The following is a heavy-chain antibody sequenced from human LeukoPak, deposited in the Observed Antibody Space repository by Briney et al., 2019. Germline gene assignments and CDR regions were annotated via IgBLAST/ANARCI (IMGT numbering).Heavy chain of an antibody. CDR2: IYYSAST. Sequence: SETPSLSCTVSGVSISIGGFYWGWISQPPGGGLGWVGCIYYSASTSYNPSIKGRATISVDTSKNQCSLRLSSVSAADTAAYYCTRKSGEYTYYSDYWGKGTLVTVSS. CDR1: GVSISIGGFY. D-gene: IGHD4-17*01. J-gene: IGHJ4*02. V-gene: IGHV4-39*01. CDR3: TRKSGEYTYYSDY.